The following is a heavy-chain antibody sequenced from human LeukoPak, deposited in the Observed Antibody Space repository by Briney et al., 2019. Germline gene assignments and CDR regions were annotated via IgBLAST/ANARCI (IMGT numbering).Heavy chain of an antibody. CDR3: AKGYGDYYDSSGYYYFDY. V-gene: IGHV3-30*18. CDR1: GFTFSSYG. D-gene: IGHD3-22*01. J-gene: IGHJ4*02. CDR2: ISYDGSNK. Sequence: GGSLRLSCAASGFTFSSYGMRWVRQAPGKGLEWVAVISYDGSNKYYADSVKGRFTISRDNSKNTLYLQMNSLRAEDTAVYYCAKGYGDYYDSSGYYYFDYWGQGTLVTVSS.